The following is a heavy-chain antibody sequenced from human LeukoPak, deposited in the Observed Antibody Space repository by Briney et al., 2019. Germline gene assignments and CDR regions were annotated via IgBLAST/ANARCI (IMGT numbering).Heavy chain of an antibody. CDR3: ARDNAYSSGWLYYFDY. Sequence: GGTLRLSCAASGFTFNTYGMTWVRQAPGKGLEWVSAITSSGGSTYYGDSVKGRFTISRDNSRNTLYLQMNSLRVDDTAVYYCARDNAYSSGWLYYFDYWGQGTLVTVSS. CDR2: ITSSGGST. CDR1: GFTFNTYG. D-gene: IGHD6-19*01. J-gene: IGHJ4*02. V-gene: IGHV3-23*01.